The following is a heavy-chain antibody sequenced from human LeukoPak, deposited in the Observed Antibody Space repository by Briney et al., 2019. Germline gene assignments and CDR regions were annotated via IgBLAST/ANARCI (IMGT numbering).Heavy chain of an antibody. CDR3: ARHIAAAGTYYYYMDV. J-gene: IGHJ6*03. CDR1: GYSFISYW. V-gene: IGHV5-51*01. Sequence: GESLKISCKGSGYSFISYWIGWVRQMPGKGLEWMGIIYPGDSDTRYSPSFQGQVTISADKSISTAYLQWSSLKASDTAMYYCARHIAAAGTYYYYMDVWGKGTTVTVSS. D-gene: IGHD6-13*01. CDR2: IYPGDSDT.